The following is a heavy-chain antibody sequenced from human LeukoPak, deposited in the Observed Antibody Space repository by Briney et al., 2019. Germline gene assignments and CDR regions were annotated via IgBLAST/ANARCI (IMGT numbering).Heavy chain of an antibody. CDR3: ARGWRYYDILTGYL. J-gene: IGHJ4*02. Sequence: SVKVSCKASGGTFSSYAISWVRQAPGQGLEWMGGIIPIFGTANYAQKFQGRVTITTDESTSTAYMELSSLRSEDTAVYYCARGWRYYDILTGYLWGQGTLVTVSS. CDR1: GGTFSSYA. CDR2: IIPIFGTA. V-gene: IGHV1-69*05. D-gene: IGHD3-9*01.